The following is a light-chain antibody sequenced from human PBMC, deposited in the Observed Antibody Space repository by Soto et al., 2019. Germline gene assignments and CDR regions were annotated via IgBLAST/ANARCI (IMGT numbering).Light chain of an antibody. CDR3: QQYGSSPPWT. Sequence: EIVLTQSPGTLSLSAGERATLSCRASQSVSSSNLAWYQEKPGQAPRLLIYGASSRATGIPDRFSGSGSGTDFTLTISTLEPEDFAVYYCQQYGSSPPWTFGQGTKVEIK. J-gene: IGKJ1*01. V-gene: IGKV3-20*01. CDR2: GAS. CDR1: QSVSSSN.